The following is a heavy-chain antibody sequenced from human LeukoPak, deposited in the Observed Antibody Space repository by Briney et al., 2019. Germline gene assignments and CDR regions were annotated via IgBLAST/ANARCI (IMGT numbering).Heavy chain of an antibody. CDR3: AREYSSSSGSVSDY. CDR1: GFTFNSYN. D-gene: IGHD6-6*01. J-gene: IGHJ4*02. Sequence: GGSLRLSCAASGFTFNSYNMNWVRQAPGKGLEWVSYITSSSSTIYYADSVKGRFTISRDNAKNSLYLQMNSLRDEDTAVYYCAREYSSSSGSVSDYWGQGTLVTVSS. CDR2: ITSSSSTI. V-gene: IGHV3-48*02.